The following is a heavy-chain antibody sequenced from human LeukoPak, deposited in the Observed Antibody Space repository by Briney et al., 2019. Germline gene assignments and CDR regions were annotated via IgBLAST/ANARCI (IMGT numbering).Heavy chain of an antibody. D-gene: IGHD5-18*01. CDR3: ARRGYSYGSDSFDY. CDR2: IYHSGST. Sequence: SGTLSLTCAVSGGSISSSNWWSWVRQPPGKGLEWIGEIYHSGSTNYNPSLKGRVTISVDKSKNQFSLKLSSVTAADTAVYYCARRGYSYGSDSFDYWGQGTLVTVSS. CDR1: GGSISSSNW. J-gene: IGHJ4*02. V-gene: IGHV4-4*02.